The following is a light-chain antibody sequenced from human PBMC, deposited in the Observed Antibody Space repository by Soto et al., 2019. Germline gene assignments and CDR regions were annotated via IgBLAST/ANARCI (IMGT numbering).Light chain of an antibody. CDR1: QSVSSTY. CDR2: GAS. J-gene: IGKJ2*01. CDR3: QQYGSASYT. V-gene: IGKV3-20*01. Sequence: EIVLTQSPGTLSLSPGERATLSCRASQSVSSTYLACYQQNPGQAPRLLIYGASSRATGIPDRFSGSGSGTDFTLTISRLEPEDFEVYFCQQYGSASYTFGQGTKLEIK.